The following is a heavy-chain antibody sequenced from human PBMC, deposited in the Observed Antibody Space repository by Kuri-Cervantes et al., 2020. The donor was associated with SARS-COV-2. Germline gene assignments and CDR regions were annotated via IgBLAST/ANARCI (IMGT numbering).Heavy chain of an antibody. CDR2: LYARGTT. CDR1: GVSISSHD. J-gene: IGHJ4*02. Sequence: SETLSLTCTVSGVSISSHDWSWIRQPAGKGLEWIGHLYARGTTNYSPSLKSRVTMSRDTSKNQFSLNLRSVTTADTAVYYCAGPQNYYFDYWGQGTLVTVSS. CDR3: AGPQNYYFDY. V-gene: IGHV4-4*07. D-gene: IGHD2/OR15-2a*01.